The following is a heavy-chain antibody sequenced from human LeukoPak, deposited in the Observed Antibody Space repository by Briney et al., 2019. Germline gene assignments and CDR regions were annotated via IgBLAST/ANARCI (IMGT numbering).Heavy chain of an antibody. CDR3: AREWDHYYYYMDV. V-gene: IGHV3-7*01. CDR1: GFTFSSYW. Sequence: GGSLRLSCAASGFTFSSYWMSWVRQAPGKGLEWVANIKQDGSEKYYVDSVKGRFTISRDNAKNSLYLQMNSLRAEDTAVYYCAREWDHYYYYMDVWGKGTTVTVSS. J-gene: IGHJ6*03. CDR2: IKQDGSEK. D-gene: IGHD1-26*01.